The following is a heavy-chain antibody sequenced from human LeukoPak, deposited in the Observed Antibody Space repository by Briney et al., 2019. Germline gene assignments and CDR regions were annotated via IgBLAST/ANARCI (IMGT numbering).Heavy chain of an antibody. CDR1: GGSISSYY. V-gene: IGHV4-4*07. CDR3: ARGIAAASERAFDI. J-gene: IGHJ3*02. D-gene: IGHD6-13*01. Sequence: SETLSLTCSVSGGSISSYYWSWIRQPAGKGLEWIGRIYSSGGTDYNPSLKSRVTMSVDTSQNQFSLKLSSVTAADTAVYYCARGIAAASERAFDIWGQGTMVTVSS. CDR2: IYSSGGT.